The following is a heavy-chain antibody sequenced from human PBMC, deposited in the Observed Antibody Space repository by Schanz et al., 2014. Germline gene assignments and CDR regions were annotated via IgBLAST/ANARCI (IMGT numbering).Heavy chain of an antibody. Sequence: EVQLVESGGGLVKPGGSLRLSCAASGFTFSNTWMSWVRQAPGKGLVWVSRISGDGTTTSYADSVKGRFTISRDNAKNTLDLQMNSLRAEDTAVYYCVRDTDYHFDYWGQGTLVTVSS. V-gene: IGHV3-74*01. D-gene: IGHD4-17*01. CDR1: GFTFSNTW. CDR2: ISGDGTTT. J-gene: IGHJ4*02. CDR3: VRDTDYHFDY.